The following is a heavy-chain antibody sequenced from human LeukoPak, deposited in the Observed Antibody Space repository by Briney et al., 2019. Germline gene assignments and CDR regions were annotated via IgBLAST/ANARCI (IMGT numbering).Heavy chain of an antibody. V-gene: IGHV3-23*01. D-gene: IGHD4-17*01. Sequence: GGSLRLSCAASGFTFSSYAMSWVRQAPGKGLEWVSAISGSGGSTYYADSVKGRFTISRDNSKNTLYLQMNSLRAEDTAVYYCAKDGDLSYGAPPPGDYWGQGTLVTVSS. J-gene: IGHJ4*02. CDR3: AKDGDLSYGAPPPGDY. CDR2: ISGSGGST. CDR1: GFTFSSYA.